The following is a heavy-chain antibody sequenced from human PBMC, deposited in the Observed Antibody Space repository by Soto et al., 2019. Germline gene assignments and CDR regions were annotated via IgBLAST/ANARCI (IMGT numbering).Heavy chain of an antibody. Sequence: GGSLRLSCAASGFTFSSYGMHWVRQAPGKGLEWVAVIWYDGSNKYYADSVKGRFTISRDNSKNTLYLQMNSLRAEDTAVYYCAREYSGRSALSYWGQGTLVTVSS. CDR2: IWYDGSNK. CDR1: GFTFSSYG. D-gene: IGHD1-26*01. V-gene: IGHV3-33*01. CDR3: AREYSGRSALSY. J-gene: IGHJ4*02.